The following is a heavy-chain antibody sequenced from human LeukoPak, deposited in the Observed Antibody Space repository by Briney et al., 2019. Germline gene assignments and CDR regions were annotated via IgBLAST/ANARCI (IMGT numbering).Heavy chain of an antibody. V-gene: IGHV3-30*04. J-gene: IGHJ1*01. CDR3: ARGRYYASGRRTYFQH. Sequence: PGGSLRLSCAASGFTFSDYEMHWVRQPPGKGLEWVAFISDDGSTTYFADSVKGRFTISRDNSNNTVSLQMNTLTTEDTAVFYCARGRYYASGRRTYFQHWGPGTLVTVSS. CDR1: GFTFSDYE. CDR2: ISDDGSTT. D-gene: IGHD3-10*01.